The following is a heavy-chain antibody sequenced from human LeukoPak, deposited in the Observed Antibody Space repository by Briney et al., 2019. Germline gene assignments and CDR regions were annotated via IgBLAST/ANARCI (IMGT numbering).Heavy chain of an antibody. CDR3: ARGDFDY. Sequence: GGSLRLSCAASGITVSANYMTWVRQAPGKGLEWVSIAFSDGRTFYADSVKGRFTISRDSSKNTVFLQMNSLRAEDTAVYYCARGDFDYWGQGTLVTVSS. J-gene: IGHJ4*02. V-gene: IGHV3-53*01. CDR1: GITVSANY. CDR2: AFSDGRT.